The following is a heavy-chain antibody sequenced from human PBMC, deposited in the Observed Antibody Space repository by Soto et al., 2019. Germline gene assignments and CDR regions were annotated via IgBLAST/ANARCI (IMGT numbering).Heavy chain of an antibody. V-gene: IGHV4-39*01. CDR3: ATSNGFDP. Sequence: QLQLQESGPGLVKPSETLSLTCTVSGGSISSRGYYWGWIRQPPGKGLEWIGTIYYSGSNYYNPSLISRVPISVDTAKNHFCLKLSSVTAAYTAVYYCATSNGFDPWGQGTLVTVSS. CDR1: GGSISSRGYY. J-gene: IGHJ5*02. CDR2: IYYSGSN.